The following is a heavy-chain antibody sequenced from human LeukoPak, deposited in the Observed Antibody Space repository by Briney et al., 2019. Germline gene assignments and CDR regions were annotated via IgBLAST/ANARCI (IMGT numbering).Heavy chain of an antibody. CDR3: ARKAYGMDV. CDR1: GFTFSNYW. J-gene: IGHJ6*04. CDR2: IKQDGSEK. Sequence: PGGSLRLSCAASGFTFSNYWMSWVRQAPGKGLEWVANIKQDGSEKYYVDSVKGRFTISRDDAKNSLYLQMNSLRVEDTAFYCCARKAYGMDVWGKGTTVTVSS. V-gene: IGHV3-7*03.